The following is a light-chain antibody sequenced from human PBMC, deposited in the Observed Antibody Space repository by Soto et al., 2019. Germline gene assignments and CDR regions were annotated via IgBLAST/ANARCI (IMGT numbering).Light chain of an antibody. CDR2: EAI. J-gene: IGLJ1*01. V-gene: IGLV2-14*03. CDR1: SSDIGAHNF. CDR3: NSYTASNTFV. Sequence: QSVLTQPASVSGSPGQAITVSCSGTSSDIGAHNFVSWYQQRPGKAPKLIIYEAINRPSGVSDRFSGSKSGNTASLTISGLQSEDEADYYCNSYTASNTFVFGSGTKVTVL.